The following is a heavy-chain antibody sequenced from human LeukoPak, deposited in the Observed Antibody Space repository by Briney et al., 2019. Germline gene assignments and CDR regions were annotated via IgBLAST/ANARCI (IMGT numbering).Heavy chain of an antibody. CDR3: ARDGGAVAGTVDAFDI. D-gene: IGHD6-19*01. CDR1: GFTFSDYW. CDR2: IYSGGST. V-gene: IGHV3-66*01. Sequence: GGSLRLSCAASGFTFSDYWMTWVRQAPGKGLEWVSVIYSGGSTYYADSVKGRFTISRDNSKNTLYLQMNSLRAEDTAVYYCARDGGAVAGTVDAFDIWGQGTMVTVSS. J-gene: IGHJ3*02.